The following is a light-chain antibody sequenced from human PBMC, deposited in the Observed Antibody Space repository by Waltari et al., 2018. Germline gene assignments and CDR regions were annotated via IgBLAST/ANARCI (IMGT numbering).Light chain of an antibody. CDR3: QQYHGDCTT. J-gene: IGKJ5*01. CDR2: LAS. V-gene: IGKV1-5*03. CDR1: QDIHRY. Sequence: IQLTQTPSTLSASAGDRDTITCRDSQDIHRYMAWYQHKSGKAPRVLIYLASTLEIGVPSRFSGSGSGTQFTLTIRNLQPEDFATYFCQQYHGDCTTFGQGTRLEIK.